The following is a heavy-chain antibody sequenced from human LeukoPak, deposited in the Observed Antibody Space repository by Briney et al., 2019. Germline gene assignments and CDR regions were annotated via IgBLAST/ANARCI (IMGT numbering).Heavy chain of an antibody. CDR2: IRYDGSNK. V-gene: IGHV3-30*02. CDR3: AKRGGLSSLFDP. CDR1: GFTFSSYG. Sequence: GGSLRLSCAASGFTFSSYGMHWVRQAPCKGLEWVAFIRYDGSNKYYADSVKGRFTISRDNSKNTLYLQMNSLRAEDTAVYHCAKRGGLSSLFDPWGQGTLVTVSS. J-gene: IGHJ5*02. D-gene: IGHD2-15*01.